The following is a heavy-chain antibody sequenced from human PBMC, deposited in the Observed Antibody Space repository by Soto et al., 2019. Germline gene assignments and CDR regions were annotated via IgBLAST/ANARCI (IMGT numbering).Heavy chain of an antibody. CDR2: TYYRSKWYN. Sequence: SQTLSLTCVISGDSVSSNSAAWNWIRQSPSRGLEWLGRTYYRSKWYNDYAVSVKSRITINPDTSKNQFSLQLNSVTPEDTAVYYCAREGPGVVVAASVSWFDPWGQGTLVTVSS. J-gene: IGHJ5*02. CDR3: AREGPGVVVAASVSWFDP. D-gene: IGHD2-15*01. V-gene: IGHV6-1*01. CDR1: GDSVSSNSAA.